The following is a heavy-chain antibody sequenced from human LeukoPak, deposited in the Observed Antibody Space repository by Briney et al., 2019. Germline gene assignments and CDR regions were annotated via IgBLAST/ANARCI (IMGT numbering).Heavy chain of an antibody. CDR2: ISGSGDDSSSGGTT. CDR3: AKDYTICAGDCSSPGDAVDL. V-gene: IGHV3-23*01. J-gene: IGHJ3*01. D-gene: IGHD2-21*02. CDR1: GFRFSTYA. Sequence: PGGSLRLSCVASGFRFSTYAMSWVRQSPGKGLEWVSGISGSGDDSSSGGTTHYEDSVRGRFTISRDNSKNTLHLEMNSLRVEDTALYYCAKDYTICAGDCSSPGDAVDLWGQGTMVTVSS.